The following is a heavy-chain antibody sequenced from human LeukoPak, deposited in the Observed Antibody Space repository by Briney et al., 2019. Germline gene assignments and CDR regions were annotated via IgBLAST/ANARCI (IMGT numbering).Heavy chain of an antibody. CDR2: INPNSSGT. D-gene: IGHD4-17*01. CDR3: ARDRTTVTKYYYYYYMDV. V-gene: IGHV1-2*02. Sequence: ASVKVSCKASGYTFTGYYMHWVRQAPGQGLEWMGWINPNSSGTNYAQKFQGRVTMTRDTSISTTYMELSRLRSDDTAVYYCARDRTTVTKYYYYYYMDVWGNGTTVTVSS. CDR1: GYTFTGYY. J-gene: IGHJ6*03.